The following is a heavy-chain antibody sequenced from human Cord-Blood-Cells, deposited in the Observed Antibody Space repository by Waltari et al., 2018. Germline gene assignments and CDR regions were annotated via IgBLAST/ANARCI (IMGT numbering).Heavy chain of an antibody. CDR3: ARDRTSGSYPYYFDY. D-gene: IGHD1-26*01. J-gene: IGHJ4*02. CDR1: GFTFSSYW. V-gene: IGHV3-74*01. Sequence: EVQLVESGGGLVQPGGSLRLSCAASGFTFSSYWMHWVRQAPGKGLVWGSRVNRCGCSASYADSVEGRFTISRDSAKNTLYLQMNSLRAEDTAVYYCARDRTSGSYPYYFDYWGQGTLVTVSS. CDR2: VNRCGCSA.